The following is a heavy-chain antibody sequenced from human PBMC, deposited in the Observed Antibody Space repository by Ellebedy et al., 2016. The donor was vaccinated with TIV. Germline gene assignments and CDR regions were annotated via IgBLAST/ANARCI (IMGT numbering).Heavy chain of an antibody. CDR3: ASLPDYRVGFVDAPMVWGH. CDR2: IYHTGST. D-gene: IGHD3-10*01. CDR1: GDSISRSNW. Sequence: SETLSLTCAVSGDSISRSNWWSWVRQPPGKGLEWIGEIYHTGSTNYNPSLKSRVTISGDKSKNQFSLKLTSVTAADTAIYYCASLPDYRVGFVDAPMVWGHWGQGTLVTVSS. J-gene: IGHJ4*02. V-gene: IGHV4-4*02.